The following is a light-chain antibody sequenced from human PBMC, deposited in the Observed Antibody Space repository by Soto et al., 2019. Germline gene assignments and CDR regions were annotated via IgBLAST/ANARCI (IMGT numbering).Light chain of an antibody. V-gene: IGKV3-15*01. J-gene: IGKJ1*01. Sequence: DIGMTQSPVTLSVSPGERATLSCRAIQSVSSSYLAWYQQKPGQAPRLLIYHASARATGIPARFSGSGSGTEFTLTISGLQSEDFGVHYSQEDNNCPPWRFAEGTKVDI. CDR2: HAS. CDR1: QSVSSSY. CDR3: QEDNNCPPWR.